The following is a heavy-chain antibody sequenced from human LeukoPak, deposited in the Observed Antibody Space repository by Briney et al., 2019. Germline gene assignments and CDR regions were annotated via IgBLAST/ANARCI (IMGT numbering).Heavy chain of an antibody. J-gene: IGHJ4*02. CDR3: VKDRIAAAGTGTRSHYFDY. CDR2: IGSNGGNT. D-gene: IGHD6-13*01. CDR1: GFTFSNYA. Sequence: GGSLRLSCSASGFTFSNYAMHWVRQAPGKGLEYVSAIGSNGGNTYYADSVKGRFTISRDDSKNTLYLQMSRLRAEDTAVYYCVKDRIAAAGTGTRSHYFDYWGQGTLVTVSS. V-gene: IGHV3-64D*06.